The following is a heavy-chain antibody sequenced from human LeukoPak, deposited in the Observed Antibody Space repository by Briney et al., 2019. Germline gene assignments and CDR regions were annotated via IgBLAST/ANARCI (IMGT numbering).Heavy chain of an antibody. CDR2: ISGSDGGT. Sequence: GGSLRLSCAASGFTFSEYGMSWVRQAPGKGLEWVSGISGSDGGTDYAGSVKGRFTISRDNSKNTLYLQMNSLRVEDTAVYYCAKDQLNRFCSGGSCSVTHDYWGQGTLVTVSS. J-gene: IGHJ4*02. CDR3: AKDQLNRFCSGGSCSVTHDY. V-gene: IGHV3-23*01. D-gene: IGHD2-15*01. CDR1: GFTFSEYG.